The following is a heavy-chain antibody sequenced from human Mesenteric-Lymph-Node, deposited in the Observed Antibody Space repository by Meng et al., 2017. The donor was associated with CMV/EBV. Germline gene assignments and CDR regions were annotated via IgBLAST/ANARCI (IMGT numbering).Heavy chain of an antibody. CDR1: GFTFSSYS. CDR2: ISSSSSYI. V-gene: IGHV3-21*01. J-gene: IGHJ6*02. CDR3: AHNGYCSSTSCYGAYYYYYGMDV. D-gene: IGHD2-2*01. Sequence: GGSLRLSCAASGFTFSSYSMNWVRQAPGKGLEWVSSISSSSSYIYYADSVKGRFTISRDNAKNSLYLQMNSLRAEDTALYYCAHNGYCSSTSCYGAYYYYYGMDVWGQGTTVTVSS.